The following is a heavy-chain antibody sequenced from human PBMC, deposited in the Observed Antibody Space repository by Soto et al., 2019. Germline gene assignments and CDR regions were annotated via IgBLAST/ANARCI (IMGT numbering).Heavy chain of an antibody. Sequence: QVQLEQSGAEVKKPGSPGKVSCKASGGTLSDHGVAWLRKAPGQGLEWMGGTIPVFNTEKYAQKFQGRGTVTADKFTNIAYMELSSLRSEDTAFYFCARGVYGSGNYYTGPSAFDIWGQGTMVIVSS. V-gene: IGHV1-69*06. CDR3: ARGVYGSGNYYTGPSAFDI. D-gene: IGHD3-10*01. CDR2: TIPVFNTE. CDR1: GGTLSDHG. J-gene: IGHJ3*02.